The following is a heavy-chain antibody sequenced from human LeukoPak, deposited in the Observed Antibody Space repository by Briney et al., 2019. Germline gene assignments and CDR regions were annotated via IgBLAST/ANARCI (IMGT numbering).Heavy chain of an antibody. CDR3: ARLSYCSGGSCYFYFDY. D-gene: IGHD2-15*01. V-gene: IGHV4-39*01. J-gene: IGHJ4*02. CDR2: IYYSGGT. CDR1: GGSISSSNYY. Sequence: SETLSLTCTVSGGSISSSNYYWGWIRQPPGKGLEWIGTIYYSGGTYYDPSLKSRVTISVDTSRNQFSLKLTSVTAADTAVYYCARLSYCSGGSCYFYFDYWGQGTLVTVSS.